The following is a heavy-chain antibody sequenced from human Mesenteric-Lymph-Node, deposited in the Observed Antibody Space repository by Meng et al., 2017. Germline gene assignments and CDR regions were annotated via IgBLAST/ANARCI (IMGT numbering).Heavy chain of an antibody. CDR3: ARVGQWLPIDY. CDR2: IYYSGST. Sequence: PGSGTGMVTLSQTLSLTCTVSGASISIGGYYWSWIRQHPGKGLEWIGYIYYSGSTYYNPSLKSRVTISVDKSKNQFSLNLSSVTAADTAVYYCARVGQWLPIDYWGQGTLVTVSS. D-gene: IGHD6-19*01. CDR1: GASISIGGYY. V-gene: IGHV4-31*03. J-gene: IGHJ4*02.